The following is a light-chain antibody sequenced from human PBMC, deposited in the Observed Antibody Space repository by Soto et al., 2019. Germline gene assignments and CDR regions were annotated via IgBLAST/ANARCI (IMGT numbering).Light chain of an antibody. CDR3: AAWDDSLSVHVV. Sequence: QSVLTQPPSASGTPGQRVTISCSGSSSNIGSNYVYWYQQLPGTAPKLLIYGNNQRPSGVPDRFSGSKSGTSASLAISGLRSEDEADYYCAAWDDSLSVHVVFGGGTKVTVL. J-gene: IGLJ2*01. CDR1: SSNIGSNY. V-gene: IGLV1-47*01. CDR2: GNN.